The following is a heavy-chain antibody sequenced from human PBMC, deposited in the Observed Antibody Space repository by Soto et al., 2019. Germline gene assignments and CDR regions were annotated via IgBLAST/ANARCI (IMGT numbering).Heavy chain of an antibody. V-gene: IGHV1-18*01. J-gene: IGHJ5*02. CDR1: GYTFTSYG. D-gene: IGHD3-3*01. CDR3: ARAPYDCWSGYYTGPGWFDP. CDR2: ISAYNGNT. Sequence: QVQLVQSGAEVKKPGASVKVSCKASGYTFTSYGISWVRQAPGQGLEWMGWISAYNGNTNYAQKLQGRVTMTTDTSTSTAYMELRSLRSDDTAVYYCARAPYDCWSGYYTGPGWFDPWGQGTLVTVSS.